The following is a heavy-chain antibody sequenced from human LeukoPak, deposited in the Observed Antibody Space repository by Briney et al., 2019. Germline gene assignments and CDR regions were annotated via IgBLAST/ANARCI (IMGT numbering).Heavy chain of an antibody. CDR3: AESSSSPDAFDI. CDR1: GGSFSGYY. J-gene: IGHJ3*02. D-gene: IGHD6-6*01. Sequence: PSETLSLTCAVYGGSFSGYYWSWIRQPPGKGLEWVGEINHSGSTNYNPSLKSRVTISVDTSKNQFSLKLSSVTAADTAVYYCAESSSSPDAFDIWGQGTMVTVSS. V-gene: IGHV4-34*01. CDR2: INHSGST.